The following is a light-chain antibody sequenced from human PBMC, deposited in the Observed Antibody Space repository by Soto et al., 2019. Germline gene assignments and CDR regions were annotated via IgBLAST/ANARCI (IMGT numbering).Light chain of an antibody. CDR1: SGSITTNY. CDR3: QSDDTVWV. J-gene: IGLJ3*02. Sequence: NFMLTQPHSVSESPGKTVTISCTRSSGSITTNYVQWYQHRPGRSPTTVIYEDDQRPSGVPDRFSGSIDRSSNSASLTISGLKTEDEADYYCQSDDTVWVLGGGTKVTVL. CDR2: EDD. V-gene: IGLV6-57*01.